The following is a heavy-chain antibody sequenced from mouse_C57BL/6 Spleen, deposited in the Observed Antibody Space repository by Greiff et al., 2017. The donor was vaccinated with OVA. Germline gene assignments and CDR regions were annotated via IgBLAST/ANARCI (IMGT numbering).Heavy chain of an antibody. V-gene: IGHV1-52*01. CDR1: GYTFTSYW. J-gene: IGHJ3*01. D-gene: IGHD3-3*01. CDR2: IDPSDSET. CDR3: ARGGRWFAY. Sequence: QVQLQQPGAELVRPGSSVKLSCKASGYTFTSYWMHWVKQRPIQGLEWIGNIDPSDSETRYNQKFKDKATLTVDKSSSTAYMQLSSLTSEDSAVYYCARGGRWFAYWGQGTLVTVSA.